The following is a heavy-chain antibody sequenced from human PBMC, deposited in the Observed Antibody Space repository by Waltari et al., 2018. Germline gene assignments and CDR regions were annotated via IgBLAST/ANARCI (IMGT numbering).Heavy chain of an antibody. D-gene: IGHD6-13*01. CDR2: IYYSGST. CDR1: GGSISSSSYY. V-gene: IGHV4-39*07. CDR3: ARSAGYLNYFDY. J-gene: IGHJ4*02. Sequence: QLQLQESGPGLVKPSETLSLTCTVSGGSISSSSYYWGWIRQHPGKGLEWIGSIYYSGSTYYNPSRKSRVTISVDTSKNQFSLKLSSVTAADTAVYYCARSAGYLNYFDYWGQGTLVTVSS.